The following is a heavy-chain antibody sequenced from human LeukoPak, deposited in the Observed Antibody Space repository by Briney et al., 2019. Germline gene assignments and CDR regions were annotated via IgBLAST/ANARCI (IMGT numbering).Heavy chain of an antibody. V-gene: IGHV4-39*07. CDR1: NGYISNSNFY. J-gene: IGHJ3*02. CDR2: IFYDGST. D-gene: IGHD3-3*01. CDR3: ARAPGFWSALRAFDI. Sequence: SETLSLTCTVSNGYISNSNFYWGWIRQPPGKGLEWIGSIFYDGSTNYNPSLKSRVTISVDTSKNQFSLKLSSVTAADTAVYYCARAPGFWSALRAFDIWGQGTMVTVSS.